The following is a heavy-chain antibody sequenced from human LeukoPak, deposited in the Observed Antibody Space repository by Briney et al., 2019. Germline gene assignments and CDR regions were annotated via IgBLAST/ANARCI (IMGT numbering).Heavy chain of an antibody. V-gene: IGHV3-64*01. CDR1: GFTFSRYT. J-gene: IGHJ3*02. D-gene: IGHD1-7*01. Sequence: PGGSLRLSCAASGFTFSRYTMHWVRQAPGKGLEYVSAISSNGGNTYYASSVRGRFTISRDNSKNTLYLQMGSLRAEDMAVYYCARAYFGSGTYYYALDIWGQGTMVTVSS. CDR3: ARAYFGSGTYYYALDI. CDR2: ISSNGGNT.